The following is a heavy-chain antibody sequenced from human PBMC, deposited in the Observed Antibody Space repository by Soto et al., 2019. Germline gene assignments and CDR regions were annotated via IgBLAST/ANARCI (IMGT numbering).Heavy chain of an antibody. CDR2: IGSAT. V-gene: IGHV3-73*01. J-gene: IGHJ4*02. D-gene: IGHD6-19*01. Sequence: GGSLRLSCAASGFTFSGSTIHWVRQASGKGLEWVGRIGSATAYAASVKGRFTISRDDSKNTAYLQMNSLKIEDTAVYYCTRLFGWEDVFDYWGQGTLVTVSS. CDR3: TRLFGWEDVFDY. CDR1: GFTFSGST.